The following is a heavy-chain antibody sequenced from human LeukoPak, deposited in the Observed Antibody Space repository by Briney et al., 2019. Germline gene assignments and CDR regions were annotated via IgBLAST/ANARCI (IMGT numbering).Heavy chain of an antibody. D-gene: IGHD2-2*01. J-gene: IGHJ4*02. CDR1: GFTFSSYS. V-gene: IGHV3-21*01. Sequence: GGSPRLSCAASGFTFSSYSMNWVRQAPGKGLEWVSSISSSSSYIYYADSVKGRFTISRDNAKNSLYLQMNSLRAEDTAVYYCARDCSSTSCLDYWGQGTLVTVSS. CDR3: ARDCSSTSCLDY. CDR2: ISSSSSYI.